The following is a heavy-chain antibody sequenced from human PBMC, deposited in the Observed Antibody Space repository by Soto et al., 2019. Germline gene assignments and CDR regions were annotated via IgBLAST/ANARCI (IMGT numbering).Heavy chain of an antibody. V-gene: IGHV3-30-3*01. CDR3: AGGGPDNPDYYDSQSGMDV. CDR2: ISYDGSNK. D-gene: IGHD3-22*01. J-gene: IGHJ6*02. CDR1: GFTFSSYA. Sequence: GGSLRLSCAASGFTFSSYAMHWVRQAPGKGLEWVAVISYDGSNKYYADSVKGRFTISRDNSKNTLYLQMNSLRAEDTAVYYCAGGGPDNPDYYDSQSGMDVWGQGTTVTVSS.